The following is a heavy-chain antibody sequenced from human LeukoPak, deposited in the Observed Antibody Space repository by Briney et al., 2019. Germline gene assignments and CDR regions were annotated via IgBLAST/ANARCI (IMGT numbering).Heavy chain of an antibody. CDR1: GGSISSSTDY. CDR3: AGPLLTYYSDSSGYS. Sequence: SETLSLTCTVSGGSISSSTDYWGRIRQPPGKGLEWIGIIYYSGSTYYNPSLKSRVTISIDTSKNQFSLKLSSVTAADTAVYYCAGPLLTYYSDSSGYSWGQGTLVTVSS. J-gene: IGHJ4*02. V-gene: IGHV4-39*01. CDR2: IYYSGST. D-gene: IGHD3-22*01.